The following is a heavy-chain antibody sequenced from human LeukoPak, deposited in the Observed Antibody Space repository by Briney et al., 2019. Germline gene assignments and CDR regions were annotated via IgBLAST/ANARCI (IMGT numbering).Heavy chain of an antibody. CDR3: AKGGQQLVT. Sequence: PGGSLGLSCAASGFTFSSYGMHWVRQAPGKGLEWVAVISYDGSNKYYADSVKGRFTISRDNSKNTLYLQMNSLRAEDTAVYYCAKGGQQLVTWGQGTLVTVSS. V-gene: IGHV3-30*18. CDR1: GFTFSSYG. J-gene: IGHJ5*02. D-gene: IGHD6-13*01. CDR2: ISYDGSNK.